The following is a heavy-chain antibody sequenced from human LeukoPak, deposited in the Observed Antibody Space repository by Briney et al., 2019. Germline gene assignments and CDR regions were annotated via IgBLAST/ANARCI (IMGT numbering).Heavy chain of an antibody. V-gene: IGHV3-7*04. Sequence: PGGSLRLSCAASGFTFRSYWMSWVRQVPGKGLEWLANIRRNVSEKYYVDSVKGRFTISRDNAKNSLYLEMNSLRVDDTAVYYCARDPRIWGQGTLVTVSS. CDR3: ARDPRI. J-gene: IGHJ1*01. CDR2: IRRNVSEK. CDR1: GFTFRSYW.